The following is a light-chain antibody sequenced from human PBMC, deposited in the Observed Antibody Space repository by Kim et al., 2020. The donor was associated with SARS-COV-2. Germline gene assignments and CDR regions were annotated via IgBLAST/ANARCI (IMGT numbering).Light chain of an antibody. J-gene: IGLJ1*01. CDR2: QET. Sequence: SPGQPASITCSGDKLGDKYVCWYQQKPGQSPVLVIYQETKRPSGIPGRFSGSKSGNTATLTIGGTQAMDEADYYCQAWDSGITYVFGTGTKVTVL. CDR3: QAWDSGITYV. CDR1: KLGDKY. V-gene: IGLV3-1*01.